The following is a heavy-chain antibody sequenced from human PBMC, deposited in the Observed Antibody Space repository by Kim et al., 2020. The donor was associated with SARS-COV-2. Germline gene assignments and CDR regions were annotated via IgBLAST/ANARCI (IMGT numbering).Heavy chain of an antibody. CDR2: VSYSGGN. D-gene: IGHD2-2*01. J-gene: IGHJ4*01. Sequence: SETLSLTCTVSGGSITSRTYYWTWIRQHPGKGLEWIGSVSYSGGNYYDTSRITLSLVAAKTAISLKLTSVTAATTAVYVCSSHATSRYCCDFWGHGALV. CDR1: GGSITSRTYY. CDR3: SSHATSRYCCDF. V-gene: IGHV4-39*01.